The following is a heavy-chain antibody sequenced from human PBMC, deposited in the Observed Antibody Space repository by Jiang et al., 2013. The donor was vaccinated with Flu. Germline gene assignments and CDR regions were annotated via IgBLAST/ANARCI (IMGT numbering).Heavy chain of an antibody. CDR3: ASAERSGRNSYGLFFNYGLGV. D-gene: IGHD5-18*01. Sequence: CAASGFTFSDFAMHWVRQAPGKGLEWVAVISFDETYKYLADSVRGRFTISRDNSKNTLSLQMNSLRVEDMAVYYCASAERSGRNSYGLFFNYGLGVWGQGTTVSVSS. CDR2: ISFDETYK. V-gene: IGHV3-30-3*01. CDR1: GFTFSDFA. J-gene: IGHJ6*02.